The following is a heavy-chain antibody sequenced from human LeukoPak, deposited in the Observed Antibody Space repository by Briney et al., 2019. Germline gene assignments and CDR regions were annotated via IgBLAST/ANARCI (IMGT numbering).Heavy chain of an antibody. CDR3: AKIGDYCSGGSCRYYFDY. Sequence: PGGSLRLSCAASGFTFSGYAMSWVRQAPGKGLEWVSAISGSGGSTYYADSVKGRFTISRDNSKNTLYLQMNSLRAEDTAVYYCAKIGDYCSGGSCRYYFDYWGQGTLVTVSS. D-gene: IGHD2-15*01. J-gene: IGHJ4*02. V-gene: IGHV3-23*01. CDR2: ISGSGGST. CDR1: GFTFSGYA.